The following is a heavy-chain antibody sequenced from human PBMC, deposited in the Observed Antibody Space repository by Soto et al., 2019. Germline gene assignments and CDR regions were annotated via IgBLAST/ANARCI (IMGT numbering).Heavy chain of an antibody. CDR3: AHSRRGSGSYSFDY. D-gene: IGHD3-10*01. CDR2: IYWDDDE. CDR1: GFSLTTSEVG. J-gene: IGHJ4*02. Sequence: QITLKESVPTLVKPTQTLTLTFTFSGFSLTTSEVGVGWIRQPPGKALEWLALIYWDDDERYNPSLENRLIITKDTSKNQVVLSMTNMDPVDTATYYCAHSRRGSGSYSFDYWGQGTMVIVSS. V-gene: IGHV2-5*02.